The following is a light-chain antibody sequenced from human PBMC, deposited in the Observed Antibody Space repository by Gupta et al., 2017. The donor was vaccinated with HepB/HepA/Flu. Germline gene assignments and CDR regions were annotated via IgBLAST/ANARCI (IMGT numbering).Light chain of an antibody. J-gene: IGKJ4*01. CDR2: AAS. V-gene: IGKV1-39*01. CDR1: QSISSY. CDR3: QETYDTPRT. Sequence: EITMTQSPPSLSAAAGDRVTITCRASQSISSYLNWYQQKPGKAPELLIYAASTLQTGVPSRFSGSGSGTDFTLTVSSLQPEDFATYYCQETYDTPRTFGGGTKVEIK.